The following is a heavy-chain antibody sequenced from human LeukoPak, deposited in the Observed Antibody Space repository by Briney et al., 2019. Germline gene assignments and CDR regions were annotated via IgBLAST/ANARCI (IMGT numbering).Heavy chain of an antibody. CDR3: ARIMRVDYGTYYFDY. D-gene: IGHD4/OR15-4a*01. Sequence: GGSLRLSCAASGFTFSDHYIDWVRQAPGKGLEWVGRARNRGNGYITQYAASVKGRFTFTRDDSENTVYLQMNSLKTEDTAVYFCARIMRVDYGTYYFDYWGQGTLVTVSS. CDR2: ARNRGNGYIT. V-gene: IGHV3-72*01. J-gene: IGHJ4*02. CDR1: GFTFSDHY.